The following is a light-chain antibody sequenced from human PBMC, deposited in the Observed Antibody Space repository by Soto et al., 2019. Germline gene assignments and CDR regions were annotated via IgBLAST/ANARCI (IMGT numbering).Light chain of an antibody. Sequence: IQLTQSPSSLSASVGDRVTITCRASQGISSYLDWYQQKPGEAPKLLIYAASTLESGVPSRFSGSGSGTDFTLTISSLQPEDFATYYCQQLNSYPATFGTGTKVDIK. CDR2: AAS. CDR1: QGISSY. CDR3: QQLNSYPAT. J-gene: IGKJ3*01. V-gene: IGKV1-9*01.